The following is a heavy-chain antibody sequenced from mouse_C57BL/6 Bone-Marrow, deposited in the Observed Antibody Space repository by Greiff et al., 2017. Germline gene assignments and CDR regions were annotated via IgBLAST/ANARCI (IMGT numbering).Heavy chain of an antibody. CDR1: GYTFTSYT. CDR2: INPSSGYT. J-gene: IGHJ3*01. CDR3: ASGGDDYDVPWFAY. V-gene: IGHV1-4*01. Sequence: VQLQQSGAELARPGASVKMSCRASGYTFTSYTMHWVKQRPGQGLEWIGYINPSSGYTKYNQKFKDKATLTADKSSSTAYMQLSSLTSEDSAGYYCASGGDDYDVPWFAYWGQGTLVTVSA. D-gene: IGHD2-4*01.